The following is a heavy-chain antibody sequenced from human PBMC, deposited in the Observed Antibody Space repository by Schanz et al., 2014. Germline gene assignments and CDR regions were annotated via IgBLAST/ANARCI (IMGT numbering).Heavy chain of an antibody. CDR3: ARFLARYQYYGVDV. J-gene: IGHJ6*02. CDR1: GFTFSDYY. Sequence: VQLLESGGGLVQPGGSLRLSCAASGFTFSDYYMSWIRQAPGKGLEWVSYISNSGTTIYYADSVKGRFTISRDNAKNSLYLQINSLRVEDTAVYYCARFLARYQYYGVDVWGQGTTVIVSS. CDR2: ISNSGTTI. V-gene: IGHV3-11*01. D-gene: IGHD3-3*01.